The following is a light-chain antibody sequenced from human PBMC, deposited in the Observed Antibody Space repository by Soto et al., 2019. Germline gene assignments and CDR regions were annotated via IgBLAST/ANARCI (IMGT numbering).Light chain of an antibody. CDR3: QQYYSTPPRGIT. CDR2: WAS. J-gene: IGKJ3*01. V-gene: IGKV4-1*01. CDR1: QSVLYSSNNKNY. Sequence: DIVTTQSPDSLAVSLGERATINCKSSQSVLYSSNNKNYLAWYQQKPGQPPKLLIYWASTRESGVPDRFSGSGSGTDFTLTISSLQAEDVAVYYCQQYYSTPPRGITFGPGTKVDIK.